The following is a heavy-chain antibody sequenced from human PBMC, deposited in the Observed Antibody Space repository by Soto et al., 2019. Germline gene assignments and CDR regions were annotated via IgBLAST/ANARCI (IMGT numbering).Heavy chain of an antibody. CDR1: VGSISSYY. CDR2: IYYSGST. V-gene: IGHV4-59*01. Sequence: SETLSLTCTVSVGSISSYYWSWIRQPPGKGLEWIGYIYYSGSTNYNPSLKSRVTISVDTSKNQFSLKLSSVTAADTAVYYCARDQGVGYGMDVWGQGTTVTVSS. CDR3: ARDQGVGYGMDV. J-gene: IGHJ6*02.